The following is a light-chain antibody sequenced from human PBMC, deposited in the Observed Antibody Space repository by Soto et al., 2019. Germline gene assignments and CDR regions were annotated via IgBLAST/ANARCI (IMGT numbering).Light chain of an antibody. Sequence: EIVMTQSPAALSVSPGERATLSCRASQSVSSNLAWYQQKPGQAPRLLIYGASTRATGIPVRFSGSGSGTEFTLTISSLQSEDSAVYYCRQYNNWPSFTFGPGTKVDIK. CDR2: GAS. J-gene: IGKJ3*01. CDR3: RQYNNWPSFT. V-gene: IGKV3-15*01. CDR1: QSVSSN.